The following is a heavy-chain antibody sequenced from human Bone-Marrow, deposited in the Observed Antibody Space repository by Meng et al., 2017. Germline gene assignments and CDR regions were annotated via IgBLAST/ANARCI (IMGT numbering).Heavy chain of an antibody. V-gene: IGHV4-59*01. D-gene: IGHD5-18*01. Sequence: SETLSLTCTVSGDSISGYYCTWIRQPPGKGLEWIGYIHYSGSTNYNPSLESRVTISVDTSKNQFSLKLNSVTAADTAVYYCARDSRGNTYGYFDYWGQGKLVNGAS. CDR2: IHYSGST. CDR3: ARDSRGNTYGYFDY. CDR1: GDSISGYY. J-gene: IGHJ4*02.